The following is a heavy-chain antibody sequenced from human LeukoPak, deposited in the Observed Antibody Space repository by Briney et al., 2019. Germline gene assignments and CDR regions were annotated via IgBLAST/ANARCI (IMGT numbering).Heavy chain of an antibody. CDR1: GFTFSSYG. CDR2: ISYDGSNK. CDR3: AKGFDY. V-gene: IGHV3-30*18. Sequence: PGGSLRLSCAASGFTFSSYGMHWVRQAPGKGLEWVAVISYDGSNKYYADSVKGRFTISRDNSKNTLYLQMNSLRAEGTAVYYCAKGFDYWGQGTLVTVSS. J-gene: IGHJ4*02.